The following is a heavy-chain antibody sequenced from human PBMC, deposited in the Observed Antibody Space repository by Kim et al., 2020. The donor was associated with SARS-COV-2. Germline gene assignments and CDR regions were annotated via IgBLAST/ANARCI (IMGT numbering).Heavy chain of an antibody. V-gene: IGHV4-31*02. J-gene: IGHJ4*02. CDR3: ARGRITIFGVVTEFDY. Sequence: SLRSRVTISVDTSKNQFSLKLSSVTAADTAVYDCARGRITIFGVVTEFDYWGQRSLVTVSS. D-gene: IGHD3-3*01.